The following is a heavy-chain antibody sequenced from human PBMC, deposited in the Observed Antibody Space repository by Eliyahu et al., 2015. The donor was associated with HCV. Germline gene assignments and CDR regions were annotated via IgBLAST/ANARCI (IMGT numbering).Heavy chain of an antibody. CDR2: IXYSGST. Sequence: QVQLQESGPGLVKPSETLSLTCTVSGGSISSYYWSWIRQPPGKGLEWIGYIXYSGSTNXNPSLKSRVTISLDTSKNQFXLKLSSVTAADTAVYYCASGGGGIAVAGTGGWFDPWGQGTLVTVSS. J-gene: IGHJ5*02. CDR1: GGSISSYY. CDR3: ASGGGGIAVAGTGGWFDP. V-gene: IGHV4-59*01. D-gene: IGHD6-19*01.